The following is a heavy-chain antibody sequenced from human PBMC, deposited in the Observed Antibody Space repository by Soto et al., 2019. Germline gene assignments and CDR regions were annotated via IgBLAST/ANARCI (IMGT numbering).Heavy chain of an antibody. CDR3: ARVGPYYYYGMDV. Sequence: ASAKVSCTASGYTFTSYGLNLVRQAPGQGLEWMGWISAYNGNTNYAQKRQGRCTMATGTSTSTAYMELRSLRSDDTAVYVCARVGPYYYYGMDVWGQGTTVTVSS. CDR1: GYTFTSYG. D-gene: IGHD1-26*01. CDR2: ISAYNGNT. J-gene: IGHJ6*02. V-gene: IGHV1-18*04.